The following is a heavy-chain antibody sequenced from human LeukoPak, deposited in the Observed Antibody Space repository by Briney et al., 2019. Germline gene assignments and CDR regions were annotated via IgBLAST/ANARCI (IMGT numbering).Heavy chain of an antibody. J-gene: IGHJ5*02. Sequence: SQTLSLTCAISGDSVSSNSAAWHWIRQSPSRGLEWLGRTHYTSKWYNDYAVSVKSRITVNPDTSKNQFSLHLNSVTPEDTAVYYCARQGFRRFDPWGQGTLVTVSS. CDR3: ARQGFRRFDP. D-gene: IGHD3-3*01. CDR1: GDSVSSNSAA. V-gene: IGHV6-1*01. CDR2: THYTSKWYN.